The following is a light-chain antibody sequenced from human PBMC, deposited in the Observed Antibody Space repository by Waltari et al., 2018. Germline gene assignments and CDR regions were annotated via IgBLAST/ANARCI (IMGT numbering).Light chain of an antibody. V-gene: IGLV10-54*04. Sequence: QAGLTQPPSVSKGLRQTATLTCIGHTKNIGDEVAYWLQQHQGHPPKVLSYRNTHRPSGISERFSASRSGNTASLTISGLQPEDEADYYCSAWDGSLNTWLFGGGTKLTVL. J-gene: IGLJ2*01. CDR1: TKNIGDEV. CDR3: SAWDGSLNTWL. CDR2: RNT.